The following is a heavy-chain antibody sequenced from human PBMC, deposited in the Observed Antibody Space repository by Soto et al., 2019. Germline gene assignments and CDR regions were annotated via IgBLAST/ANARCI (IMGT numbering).Heavy chain of an antibody. CDR1: GYTFTSYG. V-gene: IGHV1-18*01. CDR3: ARPNIVVGVAATVIVFDF. Sequence: GASVKVSCKASGYTFTSYGISWVRQAPGQGLEWMGWISAYNGNTNYAQKLQGRVTMTTDTSTSPAYMELRSLRSDDTAVYYWARPNIVVGVAATVIVFDFGGHGTMVTVSS. D-gene: IGHD2-15*01. J-gene: IGHJ3*01. CDR2: ISAYNGNT.